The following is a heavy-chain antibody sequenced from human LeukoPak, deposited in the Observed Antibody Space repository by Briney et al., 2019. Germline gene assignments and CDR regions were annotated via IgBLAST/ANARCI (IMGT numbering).Heavy chain of an antibody. Sequence: SETLSLTCTVSGGSISSSSYYWGWIRQPPGKGLEWIGSIYYSGSTYYNPSLKSRVTISVDTSKNQFSLKLSSVTAADTAVYYCAAMIYYDSSGYYFDYWGQGTLVTVSS. J-gene: IGHJ4*02. V-gene: IGHV4-39*01. D-gene: IGHD3-22*01. CDR3: AAMIYYDSSGYYFDY. CDR1: GGSISSSSYY. CDR2: IYYSGST.